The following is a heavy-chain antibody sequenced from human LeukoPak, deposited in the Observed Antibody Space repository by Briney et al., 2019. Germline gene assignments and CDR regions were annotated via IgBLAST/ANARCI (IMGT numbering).Heavy chain of an antibody. CDR3: ARGRKGSWYFDL. Sequence: SETLSLTCTVSGYSISSGYYWGWIRQPPGKGLEWIGSIYHSGSTYYNPSLKSQVTISVDTSKNQFSLKLSSVTAADTAVYYCARGRKGSWYFDLWGRGTLVTVSS. J-gene: IGHJ2*01. D-gene: IGHD1-14*01. CDR2: IYHSGST. V-gene: IGHV4-38-2*02. CDR1: GYSISSGYY.